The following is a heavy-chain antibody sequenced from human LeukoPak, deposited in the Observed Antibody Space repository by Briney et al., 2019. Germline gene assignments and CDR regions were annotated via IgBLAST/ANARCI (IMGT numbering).Heavy chain of an antibody. V-gene: IGHV4-38-2*02. CDR1: AYSISSGYY. CDR3: ARLKHSSGIDY. Sequence: SETLSLTCTVSAYSISSGYYWGWIRQPPGRGLEWIGTIYHSGSTYYNPSLKSRVTISVDTSKNQFSLKLNSVTAADTAVYYCARLKHSSGIDYWGQGTLVTVSS. D-gene: IGHD6-19*01. J-gene: IGHJ4*02. CDR2: IYHSGST.